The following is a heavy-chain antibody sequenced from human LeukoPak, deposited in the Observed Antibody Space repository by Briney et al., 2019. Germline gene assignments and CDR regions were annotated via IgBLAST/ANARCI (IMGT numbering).Heavy chain of an antibody. CDR1: GFTFSSYG. J-gene: IGHJ4*02. V-gene: IGHV3-23*01. CDR2: ISGSGGST. Sequence: GGSLRLSCAASGFTFSSYGMSWVRQAPGKGLEWVSAISGSGGSTYYADSVKGRFTISRDNSKNTLYLEMNSLRVEDTAVYYCAKDPYVYYGDYSISWGQGTLVIVSS. D-gene: IGHD4-17*01. CDR3: AKDPYVYYGDYSIS.